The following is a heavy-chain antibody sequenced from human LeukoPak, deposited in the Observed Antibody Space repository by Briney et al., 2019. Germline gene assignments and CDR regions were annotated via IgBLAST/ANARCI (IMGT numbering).Heavy chain of an antibody. CDR2: ISGSGGST. V-gene: IGHV3-23*01. CDR3: AKVAIVLLWFGELLFFDY. D-gene: IGHD3-10*01. J-gene: IGHJ4*02. Sequence: PGGSLRLSCAASGFTFSSYAMSWVRQAPGKGLEWVSAISGSGGSTYYADSVKGRFTISRDNSKNTLYLQMNRLRAEDTAVYYCAKVAIVLLWFGELLFFDYWGQGTLVTVSS. CDR1: GFTFSSYA.